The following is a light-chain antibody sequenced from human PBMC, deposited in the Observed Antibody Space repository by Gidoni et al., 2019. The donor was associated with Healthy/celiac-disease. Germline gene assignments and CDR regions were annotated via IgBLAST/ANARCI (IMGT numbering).Light chain of an antibody. CDR2: AAS. Sequence: DIPMTQSPSSLSASVGDSVTITSRASQSISSYLNWYQQKPGTAPKLLIYAASSLQSGVPSRFSGSGSGTDFTLIISSLQPEDFATYYCQQSYSTPLTFGGGTKVEIK. CDR1: QSISSY. J-gene: IGKJ4*01. V-gene: IGKV1-39*01. CDR3: QQSYSTPLT.